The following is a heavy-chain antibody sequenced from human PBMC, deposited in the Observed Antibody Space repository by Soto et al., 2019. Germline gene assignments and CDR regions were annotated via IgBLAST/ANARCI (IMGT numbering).Heavy chain of an antibody. CDR1: GYTFTSYG. J-gene: IGHJ3*02. V-gene: IGHV1-18*04. D-gene: IGHD3-22*01. Sequence: GASVKVSCKASGYTFTSYGISWVRQAPGQGLEWMGWISAYNGNTNYAQKLQGRVTMTTDTYTSTAYMELRSLRSDDTAVYYCASGRYYYDSSGYYRDAFDIWGQGTMVTVSS. CDR3: ASGRYYYDSSGYYRDAFDI. CDR2: ISAYNGNT.